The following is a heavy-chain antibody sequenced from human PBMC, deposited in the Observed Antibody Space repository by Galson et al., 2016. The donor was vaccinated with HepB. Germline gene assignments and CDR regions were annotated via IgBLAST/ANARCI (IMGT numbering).Heavy chain of an antibody. D-gene: IGHD3-22*01. J-gene: IGHJ4*02. CDR1: GDTFTRYY. CDR2: INPSGGST. CDR3: ARGFGFTMIGANFDY. Sequence: SVKVSCKASGDTFTRYYMHWLRQAPGQGLEWMGMINPSGGSTNYAQKFQGRVTMTRETSTSTVYMELSSLRSEDTAFYYCARGFGFTMIGANFDYWGQGTLVTVSS. V-gene: IGHV1-46*01.